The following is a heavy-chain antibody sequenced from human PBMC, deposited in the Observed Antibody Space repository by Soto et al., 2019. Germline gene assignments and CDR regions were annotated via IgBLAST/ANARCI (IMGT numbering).Heavy chain of an antibody. CDR3: ASPAAGYYYYYGMDV. Sequence: QVQLVQSGAEVKKPGSSVKVSCKASGGTFSSYTISWVRQAPGQGLEWMGRIIPILGIANYAQKFQGRVTITADKSTSTAYMELSSLRSEDTAVYYCASPAAGYYYYYGMDVWGQGTTVTVSS. J-gene: IGHJ6*02. V-gene: IGHV1-69*02. CDR1: GGTFSSYT. CDR2: IIPILGIA. D-gene: IGHD6-13*01.